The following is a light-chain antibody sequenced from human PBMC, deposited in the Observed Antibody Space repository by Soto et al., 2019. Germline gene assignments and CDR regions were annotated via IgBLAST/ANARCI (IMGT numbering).Light chain of an antibody. V-gene: IGKV1-5*03. CDR2: KAS. CDR1: QTISSW. Sequence: QLTQSPSTLSASVGDRVTITCRASQTISSWLAWYQQKPGKAPKLLIYKASTLKSGVPSRFSGSGSGTEFTLTISSLQPDDFATYYCQHYNSYSEAFGQGTKVDI. CDR3: QHYNSYSEA. J-gene: IGKJ1*01.